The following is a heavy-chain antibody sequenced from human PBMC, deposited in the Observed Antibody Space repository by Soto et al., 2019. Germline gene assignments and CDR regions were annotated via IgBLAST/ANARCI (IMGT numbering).Heavy chain of an antibody. CDR3: ARLVDPCGGDCNPLVYFDY. D-gene: IGHD2-21*02. J-gene: IGHJ4*02. CDR2: ISYDGSKR. V-gene: IGHV3-30-3*01. CDR1: GFTFSRSP. Sequence: GGSLRLSCAASGFTFSRSPMHWVRQAPGRGLEWVAVISYDGSKRYYADSVKGRFTVSRDNSKNTLYLQMNSLRAEDTAVYYCARLVDPCGGDCNPLVYFDYWGQGTLVTVSS.